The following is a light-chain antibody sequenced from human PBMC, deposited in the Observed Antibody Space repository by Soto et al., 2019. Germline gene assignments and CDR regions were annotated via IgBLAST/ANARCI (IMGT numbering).Light chain of an antibody. Sequence: IVMTQSPDSLAVSLGERATINCKSSQSVLYSSNNKNYLAWYQQKPGQPPKLLIYWASTRESGVPDRFSGSGSGTDFTLTISSLQAEDVAVYYCQQYYSTSLTFAGGT. CDR2: WAS. CDR3: QQYYSTSLT. V-gene: IGKV4-1*01. CDR1: QSVLYSSNNKNY. J-gene: IGKJ4*01.